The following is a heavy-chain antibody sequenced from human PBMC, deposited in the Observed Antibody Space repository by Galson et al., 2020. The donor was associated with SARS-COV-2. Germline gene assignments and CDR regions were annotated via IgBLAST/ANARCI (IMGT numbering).Heavy chain of an antibody. V-gene: IGHV4-59*01. Sequence: SETLSLTCTVSGGSINDYHWSWIRQPPGKGLEWIGYIYYSGSTNNNPSLKSRVTISVDTSKNQFSLKLNSVTAADTAVYYCAALWAGMTTGGGYWGQGTLVTVSS. CDR3: AALWAGMTTGGGY. CDR1: GGSINDYH. J-gene: IGHJ4*02. D-gene: IGHD4-17*01. CDR2: IYYSGST.